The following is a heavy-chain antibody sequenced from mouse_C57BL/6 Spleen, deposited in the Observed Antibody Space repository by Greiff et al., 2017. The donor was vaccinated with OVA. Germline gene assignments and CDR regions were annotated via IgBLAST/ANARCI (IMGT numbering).Heavy chain of an antibody. CDR1: GYTFTSYW. D-gene: IGHD2-5*01. CDR3: ARGDDYSNYGSY. V-gene: IGHV1-64*01. CDR2: IHPNSGST. Sequence: QVQLQQPGAELVKPGASVKLSCKASGYTFTSYWSDWVKQRPGQGLVWIGMIHPNSGSTNYNENFKSKATLTVDKSSSTAYMQLSSLTSEDSAVYYCARGDDYSNYGSYWGQGTTLTVSS. J-gene: IGHJ2*01.